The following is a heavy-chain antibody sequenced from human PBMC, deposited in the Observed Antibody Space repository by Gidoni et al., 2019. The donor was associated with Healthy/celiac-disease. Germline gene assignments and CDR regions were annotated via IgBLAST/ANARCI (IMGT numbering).Heavy chain of an antibody. V-gene: IGHV4-34*01. D-gene: IGHD3-10*01. J-gene: IGHJ4*02. Sequence: QVQLQQWGAGLLKPSETLSLTCAVYGGSFSGYYWSWIRQPPGKGLEWIGEINHSGSTNYHPSLKSRVTISVDTSKNQFSLKLSSVTAADTAVYYCASSQFGELLDYWGQGTLVTVSS. CDR3: ASSQFGELLDY. CDR1: GGSFSGYY. CDR2: INHSGST.